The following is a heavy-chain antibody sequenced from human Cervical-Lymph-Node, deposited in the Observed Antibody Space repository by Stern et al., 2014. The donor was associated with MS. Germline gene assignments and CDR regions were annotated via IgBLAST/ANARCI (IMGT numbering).Heavy chain of an antibody. Sequence: QVQLQESGPGLVKPSETLSLTCTVSGGSISSYYWSWIRQHPGKGLEWIGYIYYSGSTNYNPSLKSRVTISVDTSKNQFSLKLSSVTAADTAVYYCARGGSSSRPFDYWGQGTLVTVSS. V-gene: IGHV4-59*01. J-gene: IGHJ4*02. D-gene: IGHD6-6*01. CDR1: GGSISSYY. CDR2: IYYSGST. CDR3: ARGGSSSRPFDY.